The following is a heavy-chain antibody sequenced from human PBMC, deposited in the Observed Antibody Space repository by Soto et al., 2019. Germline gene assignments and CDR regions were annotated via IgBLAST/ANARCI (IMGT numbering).Heavy chain of an antibody. CDR2: ITFSGNTV. J-gene: IGHJ6*02. CDR1: GFTFSDSY. V-gene: IGHV3-11*01. Sequence: PGGSLRLSCAASGFTFSDSYMSWILQAPGKGLEWISYITFSGNTVYYADSLTGRFTISRDNAKNSLYLQMNRLRAEDTAVYYCARVSWREKYGMDVWGQGTTVTVSS. CDR3: ARVSWREKYGMDV.